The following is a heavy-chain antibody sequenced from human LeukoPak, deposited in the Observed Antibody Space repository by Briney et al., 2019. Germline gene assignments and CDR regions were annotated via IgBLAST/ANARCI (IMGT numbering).Heavy chain of an antibody. CDR1: GGSISSYY. D-gene: IGHD5-24*01. CDR2: IYYSGST. Sequence: PSETLSLTCSVSGGSISSYYWSWIRQPPGKGLEWIGYIYYSGSTKYNPSLKSRVAISVDTSKNQFSLKRSSVTPADTAVYYCARGGGGYNVFDYWGQGSLVTVSS. J-gene: IGHJ4*02. V-gene: IGHV4-59*08. CDR3: ARGGGGYNVFDY.